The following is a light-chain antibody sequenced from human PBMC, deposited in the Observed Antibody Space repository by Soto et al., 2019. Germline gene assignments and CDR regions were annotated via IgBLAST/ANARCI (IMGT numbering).Light chain of an antibody. CDR2: EGS. Sequence: QSALTQPASVSGSPGQSITISCTGTSSDVGSYNLVSWYQQHPGKAPKLMIYEGSKRPSGVSNRFSGSKSGNTASLTISGLRAEDEADYYCCSYAGSKNVVFGGGTKVTVL. CDR1: SSDVGSYNL. V-gene: IGLV2-23*01. J-gene: IGLJ2*01. CDR3: CSYAGSKNVV.